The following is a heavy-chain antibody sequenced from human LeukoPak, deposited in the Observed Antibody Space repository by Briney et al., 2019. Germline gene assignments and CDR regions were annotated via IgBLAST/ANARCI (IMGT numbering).Heavy chain of an antibody. D-gene: IGHD6-19*01. CDR1: GFTFSSYA. Sequence: QPGGSLRLSCAASGFTFSSYAMYWVRQAPGKGLEWVSGIFGSGGSTHYTDSVKGRFTISRDKSKNTVYLQMNSLRAEDTAVYYCAKTTTGYSSGRFPGWPVDYWGQGTLVTVSS. CDR2: IFGSGGST. CDR3: AKTTTGYSSGRFPGWPVDY. V-gene: IGHV3-23*01. J-gene: IGHJ4*02.